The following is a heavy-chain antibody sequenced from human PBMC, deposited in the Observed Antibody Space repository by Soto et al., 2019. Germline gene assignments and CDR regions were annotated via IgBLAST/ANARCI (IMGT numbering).Heavy chain of an antibody. CDR3: ARDLVGLLTGGDGMDV. V-gene: IGHV3-48*03. Sequence: QPGGSLRLSCAASGFTFSSFEMNWVRQAPGKGLEWVSFISSSDATIYYADSVKGRFTISRDNAKNSLYLQMNSLRAEDTAVYYCARDLVGLLTGGDGMDVWGQGTTVTVSS. CDR2: ISSSDATI. J-gene: IGHJ6*02. D-gene: IGHD3-9*01. CDR1: GFTFSSFE.